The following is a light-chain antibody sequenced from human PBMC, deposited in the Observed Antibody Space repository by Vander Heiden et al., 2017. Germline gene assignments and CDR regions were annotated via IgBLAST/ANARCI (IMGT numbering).Light chain of an antibody. CDR2: DAS. Sequence: DLPMTQSPSSLSASVGDRVVITCRASQNIDNWLAWYQQRRGQAPSLLIYDASTLESGVPSRFSGNTSGTQFTLTITDLQPDDFATYFCQQYNTYTFGQGTKVDIK. V-gene: IGKV1-5*01. CDR3: QQYNTYT. CDR1: QNIDNW. J-gene: IGKJ2*01.